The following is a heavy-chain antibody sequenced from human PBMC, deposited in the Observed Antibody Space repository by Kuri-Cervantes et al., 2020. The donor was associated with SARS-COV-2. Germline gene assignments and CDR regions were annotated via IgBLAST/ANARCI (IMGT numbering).Heavy chain of an antibody. CDR1: GGTFNSYY. CDR3: ARAPTGYSGYDWGGFDY. CDR2: VFYSGST. D-gene: IGHD5-12*01. V-gene: IGHV4-59*01. Sequence: ESLKISCTVSGGTFNSYYWGWIRQPPGKGLEWSGYVFYSGSTNYNPSLKSRVSISVDTSKNQFSLRLRSVTAADSAVYDCARAPTGYSGYDWGGFDYWGQGTLVTVSS. J-gene: IGHJ4*02.